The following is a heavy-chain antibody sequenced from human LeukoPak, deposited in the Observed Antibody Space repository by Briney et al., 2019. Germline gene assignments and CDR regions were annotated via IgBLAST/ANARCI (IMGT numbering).Heavy chain of an antibody. J-gene: IGHJ4*02. Sequence: GGSLRLSCEASGFIFDDYVMYWVRQVPGKGLEWVSGITWEGYKIDYVESVKGRFTISRDNARNSLFLQMNRVRVEDTAFYYCVKGYSSSWSGYFDSWGQGTLVTVAS. CDR3: VKGYSSSWSGYFDS. CDR2: ITWEGYKI. CDR1: GFIFDDYV. D-gene: IGHD5-18*01. V-gene: IGHV3-9*01.